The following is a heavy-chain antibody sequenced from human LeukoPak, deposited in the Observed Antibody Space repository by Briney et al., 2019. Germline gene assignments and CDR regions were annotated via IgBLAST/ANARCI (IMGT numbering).Heavy chain of an antibody. CDR3: ARDLLSCIAARCDDY. Sequence: SETLSLTCTVSGGSIGSHYWSWIRQPPGKGLEWIGYIYYSGSTNYNPSLKSRVTISVDTSKNQFSLKLSSVTAADTAVYYCARDLLSCIAARCDDYWGQGTLVTVSS. V-gene: IGHV4-59*11. D-gene: IGHD6-6*01. J-gene: IGHJ4*02. CDR1: GGSIGSHY. CDR2: IYYSGST.